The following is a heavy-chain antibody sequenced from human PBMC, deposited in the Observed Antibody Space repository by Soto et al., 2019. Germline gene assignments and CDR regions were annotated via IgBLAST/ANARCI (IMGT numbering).Heavy chain of an antibody. J-gene: IGHJ4*02. CDR2: ISGSGGST. CDR3: AKDSTTDTAMVPGFDY. D-gene: IGHD5-18*01. Sequence: GGSLRLSCAASGFTFSSYAMSWVRQAPGKGLEWVSAISGSGGSTYYADSVKGRFTISRDNSKNTLYLQMNSLRAEDTAVYYCAKDSTTDTAMVPGFDYWGQGTLVTVSS. V-gene: IGHV3-23*01. CDR1: GFTFSSYA.